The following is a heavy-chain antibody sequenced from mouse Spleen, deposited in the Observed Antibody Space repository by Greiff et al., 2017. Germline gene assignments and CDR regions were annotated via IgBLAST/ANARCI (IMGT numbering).Heavy chain of an antibody. CDR3: ARLPTVVASDY. CDR2: INPNNGGT. D-gene: IGHD1-1*01. J-gene: IGHJ2*01. Sequence: VQLQQSGPELVKPGASVKISCKASGYTFTDYYMNWVKQSHGKSLEWIGDINPNNGGTSYNQKFKGKATLTVDKSSSTAYMELRSLTSEDSAVYYCARLPTVVASDYWGQGTTLTVSS. V-gene: IGHV1-26*01. CDR1: GYTFTDYY.